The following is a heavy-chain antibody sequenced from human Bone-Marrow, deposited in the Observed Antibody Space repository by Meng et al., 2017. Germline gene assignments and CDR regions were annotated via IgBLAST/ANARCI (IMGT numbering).Heavy chain of an antibody. CDR2: IYYSGST. V-gene: IGHV4-31*01. J-gene: IGHJ4*02. D-gene: IGHD1-14*01. CDR3: AREASPEYYFDY. CDR1: GGSISSGGYY. Sequence: QAPLQDSGPGLVKPSQTLSLTCTVSGGSISSGGYYWSWIRQHPGKGLEWIGYIYYSGSTYYNPSLKSLVTISVDTSKNQFSLKLSSVTAADTAVYYCAREASPEYYFDYWGQGTLVTVSS.